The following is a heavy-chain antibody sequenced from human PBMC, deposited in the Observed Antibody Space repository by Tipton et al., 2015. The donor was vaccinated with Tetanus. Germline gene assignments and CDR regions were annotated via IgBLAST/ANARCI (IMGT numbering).Heavy chain of an antibody. V-gene: IGHV4-61*01. D-gene: IGHD3-9*01. CDR3: ARGNDILTGYRRGGWFDP. Sequence: TLSLTCTVSGGSVSSGSYYWSWIRQPPGKGLEWIGYIYYSGSTNYNPSLKSRVTISVDTSKNQFSLKLSSVTAADTAVYYCARGNDILTGYRRGGWFDPWGQGTLVTVSS. J-gene: IGHJ5*02. CDR1: GGSVSSGSYY. CDR2: IYYSGST.